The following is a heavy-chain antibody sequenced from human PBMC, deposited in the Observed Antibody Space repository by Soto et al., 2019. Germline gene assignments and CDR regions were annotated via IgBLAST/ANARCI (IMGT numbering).Heavy chain of an antibody. V-gene: IGHV4-59*08. CDR1: GASISSYY. J-gene: IGHJ4*02. Sequence: SETLSLTCTVSGASISSYYLTWLRQPPGKELEWIVFMYNSGSTHYNPSLKSRVTISLDTSKNQFSLNLRSVTAADTAVYYCASMGYHYGSGSYPLDYWGQGTLVNVSS. CDR2: MYNSGST. D-gene: IGHD3-10*01. CDR3: ASMGYHYGSGSYPLDY.